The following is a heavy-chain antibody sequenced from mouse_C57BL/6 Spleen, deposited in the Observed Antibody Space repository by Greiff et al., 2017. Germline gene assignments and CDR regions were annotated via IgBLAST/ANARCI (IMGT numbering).Heavy chain of an antibody. CDR3: ARDYGYDY. Sequence: EVHLVESGGGLVKPGGSLKLSCTASGFTFSSYAMSWVRQTPEKRLEWVATISDGGSYTYYPDNVKGGFTISRDNANNKLYLQMSHLKSEDTAMYYCARDYGYDYWGQGTTLTVSS. V-gene: IGHV5-4*01. CDR2: ISDGGSYT. CDR1: GFTFSSYA. D-gene: IGHD2-2*01. J-gene: IGHJ2*01.